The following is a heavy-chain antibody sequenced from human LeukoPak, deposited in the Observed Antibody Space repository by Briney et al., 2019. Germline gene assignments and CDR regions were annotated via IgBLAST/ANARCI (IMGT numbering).Heavy chain of an antibody. Sequence: PGGSLRLSCAAPGFTFSNYDMPWVRQAPGKGLEWVSAISSSSSYIYYADSIKGRFTISRDNAENSLYLQMNSLRAVDTAVYFCARGEEKATITALDSWGQGTLVTVSS. V-gene: IGHV3-21*01. CDR3: ARGEEKATITALDS. CDR2: ISSSSSYI. CDR1: GFTFSNYD. D-gene: IGHD5-24*01. J-gene: IGHJ4*02.